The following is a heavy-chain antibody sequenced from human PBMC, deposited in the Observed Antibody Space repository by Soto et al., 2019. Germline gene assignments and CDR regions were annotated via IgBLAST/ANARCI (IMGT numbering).Heavy chain of an antibody. D-gene: IGHD2-21*02. CDR1: GYTFSNYG. V-gene: IGHV1-18*04. Sequence: QVQLVQSGAEVKKPGASVKVSCKASGYTFSNYGISWVRQAPGQGLVWMGWISAYNGKTYDAERLQGRVTMTTDTSTSTAYMELTSLRSDDTDVYYCAREAKCGSDRYSPAEYSQHLGQGTLITVSS. CDR2: ISAYNGKT. J-gene: IGHJ1*01. CDR3: AREAKCGSDRYSPAEYSQH.